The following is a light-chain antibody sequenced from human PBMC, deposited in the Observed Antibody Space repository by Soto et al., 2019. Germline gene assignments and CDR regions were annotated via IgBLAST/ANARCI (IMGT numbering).Light chain of an antibody. CDR3: GTWDTSLNAGV. J-gene: IGLJ2*01. CDR2: DND. V-gene: IGLV1-51*01. CDR1: SSNIGNNY. Sequence: QAVVTQPPSVSAAPGQKVTISCAGGSSNIGNNYVSWYQQFPGTAPKLIIYDNDQRPSGIPDRFSGSKSGTSATLAITGVQAGDEADYHCGTWDTSLNAGVFGGGTKLTVL.